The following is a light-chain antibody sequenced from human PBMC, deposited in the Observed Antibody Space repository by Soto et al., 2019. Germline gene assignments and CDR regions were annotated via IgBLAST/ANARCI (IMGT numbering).Light chain of an antibody. CDR3: QQRNSYPRS. CDR2: AAS. V-gene: IGKV1-9*01. Sequence: IQLTQSPSSLSASVGDRVTITCRASQGSRSDLAWYQQKPEKAPKLLIYAASTLQSGVPSRLSGSGSGTDLTLTISSLQPEDFATYNCQQRNSYPRSFGQGTKLEIK. J-gene: IGKJ2*01. CDR1: QGSRSD.